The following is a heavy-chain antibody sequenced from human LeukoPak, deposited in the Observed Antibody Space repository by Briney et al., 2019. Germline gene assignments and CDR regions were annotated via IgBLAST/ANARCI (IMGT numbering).Heavy chain of an antibody. V-gene: IGHV1-69*13. CDR1: GGTFSSYA. J-gene: IGHJ4*02. CDR3: ARAMYSLAVAGTVAFDY. CDR2: IIPIFGTA. D-gene: IGHD6-19*01. Sequence: ASVKASCKASGGTFSSYAISWVRQAPGQGLEWMGGIIPIFGTANYAQKFQGRVTITADESTSTANMELSSLRSEDTAVYYCARAMYSLAVAGTVAFDYWGQGTLVTVSS.